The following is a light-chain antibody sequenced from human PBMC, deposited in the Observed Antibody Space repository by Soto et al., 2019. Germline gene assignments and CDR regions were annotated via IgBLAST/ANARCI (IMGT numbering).Light chain of an antibody. J-gene: IGLJ2*01. CDR3: QSYDSSLSGVV. V-gene: IGLV1-40*01. CDR1: SSNIGADYD. CDR2: DDN. Sequence: QSVLTQPPSVSGAPGQRVTISCTGSSSNIGADYDVHWYQHLPGTAPNLLIYDDNNRPSGVPDRFSGSKSGTSASLAITGLQAEDEADYYCQSYDSSLSGVVFGGGTKLTV.